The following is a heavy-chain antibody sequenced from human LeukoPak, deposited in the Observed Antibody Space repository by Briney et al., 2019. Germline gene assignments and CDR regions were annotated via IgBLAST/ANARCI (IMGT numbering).Heavy chain of an antibody. Sequence: GESLKISCKGSGYSFTSYWIGWVRPMPGKGLEWMGIIYPGDSDTRYSPSFQGQVTISADKSISTAYLQWSSLKASDTAMYYCARLRDRVDELWFGVPGWFDPWGQGTLVTVSS. D-gene: IGHD3-10*01. CDR3: ARLRDRVDELWFGVPGWFDP. CDR1: GYSFTSYW. CDR2: IYPGDSDT. J-gene: IGHJ5*02. V-gene: IGHV5-51*01.